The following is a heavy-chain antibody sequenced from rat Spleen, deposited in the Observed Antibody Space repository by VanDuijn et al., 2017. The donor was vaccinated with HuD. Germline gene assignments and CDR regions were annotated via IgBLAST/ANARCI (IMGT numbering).Heavy chain of an antibody. V-gene: IGHV5-7*01. J-gene: IGHJ2*01. CDR1: GFTFSDFD. Sequence: EVRLVESGGGLVQPGRSLKLSCAASGFTFSDFDMAWVRQAPKKGLEWVATISYDGSSTYYRDSVKGRFTISRDTAQNTLYLQMNSPTSEDTATYYCTRPYLDYPGPHYFDYWGQGVMVTVSS. CDR3: TRPYLDYPGPHYFDY. CDR2: ISYDGSST. D-gene: IGHD1-4*01.